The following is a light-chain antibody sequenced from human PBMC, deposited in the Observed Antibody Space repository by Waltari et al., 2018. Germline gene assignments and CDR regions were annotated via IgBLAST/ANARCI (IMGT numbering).Light chain of an antibody. CDR1: KLGDKY. Sequence: SYELTQSASVSVSPGQTASITCSGDKLGDKYASWYQQKPGQSPVLVMYQDSKRPSGIPERFSGSNSGNTATLTISGTQAMDEADYYCQAWDGSTGIFGGGTKLTVL. CDR3: QAWDGSTGI. CDR2: QDS. J-gene: IGLJ2*01. V-gene: IGLV3-1*01.